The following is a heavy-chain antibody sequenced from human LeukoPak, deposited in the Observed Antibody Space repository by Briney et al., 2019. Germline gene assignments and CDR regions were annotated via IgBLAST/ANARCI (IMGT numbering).Heavy chain of an antibody. D-gene: IGHD6-6*01. CDR1: GYSFTSHW. V-gene: IGHV5-51*01. Sequence: GESLKISCKGSGYSFTSHWIGWVRQMPGKGLEWMGIIYPGDSDTRYSPSFQGQVTISADKSISTAYLQWSSLKASDTAMYYCARHTRYSSSSRVFDYWGQGTLVTVSS. J-gene: IGHJ4*02. CDR2: IYPGDSDT. CDR3: ARHTRYSSSSRVFDY.